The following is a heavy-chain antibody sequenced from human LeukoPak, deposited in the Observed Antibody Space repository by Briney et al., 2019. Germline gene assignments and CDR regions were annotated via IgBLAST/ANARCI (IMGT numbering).Heavy chain of an antibody. Sequence: GESLRISCKGSGYSFTSYWISWVRQMPGKGLEWMGRIDPSDSYTNYSPSFQGHVTISADKSISTAYLQWSSLKASDTAMHYCARHISYGDYLALFDYWGQGTLVTVSS. V-gene: IGHV5-10-1*01. D-gene: IGHD4-17*01. CDR3: ARHISYGDYLALFDY. CDR1: GYSFTSYW. J-gene: IGHJ4*02. CDR2: IDPSDSYT.